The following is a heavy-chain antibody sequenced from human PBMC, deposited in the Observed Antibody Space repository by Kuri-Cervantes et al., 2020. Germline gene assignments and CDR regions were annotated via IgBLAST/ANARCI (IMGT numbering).Heavy chain of an antibody. CDR3: ARVRLTGGRGGFDY. Sequence: ESLKISCTVSGGSISSYYWTWTRQPPGNGLEWIGYISYNETTSYNPSLKSRVTIAVDTSKSQFSLKLSSVTAADTAVYYCARVRLTGGRGGFDYWGQGTLVTVSS. CDR2: ISYNETT. V-gene: IGHV4-59*01. D-gene: IGHD7-27*01. J-gene: IGHJ4*02. CDR1: GGSISSYY.